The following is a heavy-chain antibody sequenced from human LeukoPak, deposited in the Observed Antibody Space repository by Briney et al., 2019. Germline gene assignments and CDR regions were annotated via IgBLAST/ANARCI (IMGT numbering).Heavy chain of an antibody. J-gene: IGHJ3*02. CDR3: AREGALSNRVAFDI. D-gene: IGHD4-11*01. CDR1: GGTFSSYA. V-gene: IGHV1-69*05. CDR2: IIPIFGTA. Sequence: ASVKVSCKASGGTFSSYAISWVRQAPGQGLEWMGGIIPIFGTANYAQKFQGRVTITTDESTSTAYMELSSLRSEDTAVYYCAREGALSNRVAFDIWGQGTMVTVSS.